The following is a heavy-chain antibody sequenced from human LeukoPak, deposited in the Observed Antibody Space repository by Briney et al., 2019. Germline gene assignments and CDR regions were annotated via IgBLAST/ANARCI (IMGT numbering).Heavy chain of an antibody. J-gene: IGHJ4*02. CDR1: GGSFSGYY. D-gene: IGHD6-13*01. CDR2: INHSGST. Sequence: SETLSLTCAVYGGSFSGYYWSWIRQPPGKGLEWIGEINHSGSTNYNPSLKSRVTISVDTSKNQFSLKLSSVTAGDTAVYYCARGSGSSWYLRWGQGTLVTVSS. V-gene: IGHV4-34*01. CDR3: ARGSGSSWYLR.